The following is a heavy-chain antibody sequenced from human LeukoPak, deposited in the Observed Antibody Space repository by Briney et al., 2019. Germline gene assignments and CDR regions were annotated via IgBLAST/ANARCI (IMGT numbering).Heavy chain of an antibody. CDR3: AKIESGSYYMPAFDI. V-gene: IGHV3-30*18. CDR1: GFTFSSYG. CDR2: ISYDGSNK. Sequence: PGGSLRLSCAASGFTFSSYGMHWVRQAPGKGLEWVAVISYDGSNKYYADSVKGRFTISRDNSKNTLYLQMNSLRAEDTAVYYCAKIESGSYYMPAFDIWGQGTMVTVSS. D-gene: IGHD1-26*01. J-gene: IGHJ3*02.